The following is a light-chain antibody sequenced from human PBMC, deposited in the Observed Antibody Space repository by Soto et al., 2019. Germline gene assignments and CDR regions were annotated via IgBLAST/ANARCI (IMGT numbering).Light chain of an antibody. Sequence: EIVMTQSPATLSVSPGERATLSCRASQSVSSNLAWSQQKPGQAPRLLIYGASSRATGIPARFSGIGSGTEVPLTISSLQSEDFAVYYCQQYNNWPPWTFGQGTKVEIK. V-gene: IGKV3-15*01. CDR2: GAS. CDR1: QSVSSN. J-gene: IGKJ1*01. CDR3: QQYNNWPPWT.